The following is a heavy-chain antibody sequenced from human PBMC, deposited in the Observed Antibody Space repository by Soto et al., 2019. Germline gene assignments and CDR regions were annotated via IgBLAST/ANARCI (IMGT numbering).Heavy chain of an antibody. D-gene: IGHD2-15*01. V-gene: IGHV4-59*01. Sequence: KPSETLSLTCTVSGGSISSYYWSWIRQPPGKGLEWIGYIYYSGSTNYNPSLKSRVTISVDTSKNQFSLKLSSVTAADTAVYYCAREGICSGGSCYSGSYFDYWGQGTLVTVSS. J-gene: IGHJ4*02. CDR2: IYYSGST. CDR3: AREGICSGGSCYSGSYFDY. CDR1: GGSISSYY.